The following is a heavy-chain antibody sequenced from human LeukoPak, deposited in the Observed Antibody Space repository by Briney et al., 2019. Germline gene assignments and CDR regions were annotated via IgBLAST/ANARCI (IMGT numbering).Heavy chain of an antibody. Sequence: KPSETLSLTCSVSSGFISNYYWSWIRQPAGKGLEWIARISTSGNTNYSPSLKSRVTMSVDTSKNQFFLNLRSVTAADTAVYYCARDSRYCDFWSGYLDYWGQGALVTVSS. V-gene: IGHV4-4*07. CDR3: ARDSRYCDFWSGYLDY. J-gene: IGHJ4*02. CDR1: SGFISNYY. CDR2: ISTSGNT. D-gene: IGHD3-3*01.